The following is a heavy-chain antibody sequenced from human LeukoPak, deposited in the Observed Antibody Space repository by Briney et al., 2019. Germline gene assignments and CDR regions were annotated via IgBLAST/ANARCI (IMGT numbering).Heavy chain of an antibody. CDR2: IYYSGST. CDR1: GGSISSSSYY. D-gene: IGHD2-15*01. V-gene: IGHV4-39*01. J-gene: IGHJ5*02. CDR3: ARGYCSGGSCYSGWFDP. Sequence: PSETLSLTCTVSGGSISSSSYYWGWIRQPPGKGLEWIGSIYYSGSTYYNPSLKSRVTISVDTSKNQFSLKLSSVTAADTAVNYCARGYCSGGSCYSGWFDPWGQGTLVTVSS.